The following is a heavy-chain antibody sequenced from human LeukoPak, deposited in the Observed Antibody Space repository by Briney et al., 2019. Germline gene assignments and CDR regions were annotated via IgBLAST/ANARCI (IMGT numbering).Heavy chain of an antibody. CDR1: GGSISSGDYY. CDR2: IYYSGST. J-gene: IGHJ5*02. V-gene: IGHV4-30-4*01. D-gene: IGHD3-10*01. CDR3: ARVIVSPPKYDYYGSGSDWFDP. Sequence: SQTLSLTCTVSGGSISSGDYYWSWIRQPPGKGLEWIGYIYYSGSTYYNPPLKSRVIISVDTSKNQFSLKLSSVTAADTAVYYCARVIVSPPKYDYYGSGSDWFDPWGQGTLDTVSS.